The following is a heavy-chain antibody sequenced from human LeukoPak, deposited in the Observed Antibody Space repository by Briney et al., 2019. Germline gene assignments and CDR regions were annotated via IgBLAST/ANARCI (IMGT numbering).Heavy chain of an antibody. CDR1: GYTFTSYG. Sequence: ASVKVSCTASGYTFTSYGISWVRQAPGQGLEWMGWISAYNGNTNYAQKLQGRVTMTTDTSTSTAYMELRSLRSDDTAVYYCAREPHVLRYFDRDRGWFDPWGQGTLVTVSS. J-gene: IGHJ5*02. V-gene: IGHV1-18*01. CDR3: AREPHVLRYFDRDRGWFDP. CDR2: ISAYNGNT. D-gene: IGHD3-9*01.